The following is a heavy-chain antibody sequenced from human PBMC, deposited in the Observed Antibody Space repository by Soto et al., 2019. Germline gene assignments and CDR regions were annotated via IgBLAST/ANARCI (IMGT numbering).Heavy chain of an antibody. D-gene: IGHD3-16*02. V-gene: IGHV3-23*01. CDR3: AKDPAPFGGVIVDAFDI. CDR1: GFTFSSYA. J-gene: IGHJ3*02. Sequence: GGSLRLSCAASGFTFSSYAMSWVRQAPGKGLEWVSAISGSGGSTYYADSVKGRFTISRDNSKNTLYLQMNSLRAEDTAVYYCAKDPAPFGGVIVDAFDIWGQGTMVTVSS. CDR2: ISGSGGST.